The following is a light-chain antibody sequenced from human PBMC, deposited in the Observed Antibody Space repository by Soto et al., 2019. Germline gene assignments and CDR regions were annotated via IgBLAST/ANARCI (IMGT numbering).Light chain of an antibody. V-gene: IGKV3-20*01. Sequence: EIVLTQSPGTLSLSPGEGASLSCRDSQGLISSYIGWYQQKPGQAPRLLIFGASSKATGIPDRFSGSGSVTDFTLTISRLEPEDYAVYYCQRYGTSVLFFGPGTKVDIK. CDR1: QGLISSY. CDR2: GAS. CDR3: QRYGTSVLF. J-gene: IGKJ3*01.